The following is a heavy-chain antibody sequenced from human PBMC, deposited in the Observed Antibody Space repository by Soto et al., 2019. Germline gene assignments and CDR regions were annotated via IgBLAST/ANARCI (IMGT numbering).Heavy chain of an antibody. CDR2: ITSGLTT. V-gene: IGHV3-48*02. CDR1: GFSFGSYN. Sequence: VGSLRLSCVASGFSFGSYNMNWVRQAPGKGLQWVAHITSGLTTHYADFVQGRFTISRDNAKNSLYLEIYDLRDEDTAVYYCARDSSHGVAVGGLDSWGQGTLVTVSS. J-gene: IGHJ4*02. CDR3: ARDSSHGVAVGGLDS. D-gene: IGHD3-3*01.